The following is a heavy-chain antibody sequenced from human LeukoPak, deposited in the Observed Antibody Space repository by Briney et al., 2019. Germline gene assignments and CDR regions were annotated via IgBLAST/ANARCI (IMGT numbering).Heavy chain of an antibody. CDR3: AKDRRIFHSDYYFDY. CDR2: IRYDGSNK. CDR1: GFTFSSYG. V-gene: IGHV3-30*02. Sequence: PGGSLRLSCAASGFTFSSYGMHWVRQAPGKGLEWVAFIRYDGSNKYYADSVKGRFTISRDNSKNTLYLQMNSLRAEDTAVYYCAKDRRIFHSDYYFDYWGQGTLVTVSS. J-gene: IGHJ4*02. D-gene: IGHD3-10*01.